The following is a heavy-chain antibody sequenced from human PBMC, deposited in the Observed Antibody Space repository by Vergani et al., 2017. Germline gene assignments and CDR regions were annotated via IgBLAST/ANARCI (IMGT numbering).Heavy chain of an antibody. J-gene: IGHJ5*02. CDR2: TYYRSKWYN. CDR1: GDSVSSNSAA. V-gene: IGHV6-1*01. CDR3: AREPRSSSWYRFRNNWFDP. Sequence: QVQLQQSGPGLVKPSQTLSLTCAISGDSVSSNSAAWNWIRQSPSRGLEWLGRTYYRSKWYNDYAVSVKSRITINPDTSKNQFSLQLNSVTPEDTAVYYCAREPRSSSWYRFRNNWFDPWGQGTLVTVSS. D-gene: IGHD6-13*01.